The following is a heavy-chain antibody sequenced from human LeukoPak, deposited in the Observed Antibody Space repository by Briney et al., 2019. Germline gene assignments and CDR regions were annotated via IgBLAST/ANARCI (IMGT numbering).Heavy chain of an antibody. D-gene: IGHD3-22*01. CDR3: AKSDYYDSSGYYMYYFDY. CDR1: GFTFSSYA. J-gene: IGHJ4*02. Sequence: GGSLRLSCAASGFTFSSYAMTWVRQAPGKGLEWGSAISGSGGITYYADSVKGRLTISRDNSKNTLFLQMNSLRAEDTAVYYCAKSDYYDSSGYYMYYFDYWGQGTLVTVSS. CDR2: ISGSGGIT. V-gene: IGHV3-23*01.